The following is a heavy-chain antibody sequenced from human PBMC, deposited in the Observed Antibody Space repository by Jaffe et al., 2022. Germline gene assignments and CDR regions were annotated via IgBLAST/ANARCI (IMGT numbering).Heavy chain of an antibody. V-gene: IGHV1-69*05. CDR2: IIPIFGTA. CDR3: ARHDGDSSGYYSPSYAFDI. Sequence: QVQLVQSGAEVKKPGSSVKVSCKASGGTFSSYAISWVRQAPGQGLEWMGGIIPIFGTANYAQKFQGRVTITTDESTSTAYMELSSLRSEDTAVYYCARHDGDSSGYYSPSYAFDIWGQGTMVTVSS. D-gene: IGHD3-22*01. J-gene: IGHJ3*02. CDR1: GGTFSSYA.